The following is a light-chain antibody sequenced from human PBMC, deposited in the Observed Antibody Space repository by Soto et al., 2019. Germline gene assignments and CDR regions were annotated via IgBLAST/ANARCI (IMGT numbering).Light chain of an antibody. CDR3: SSYAGSNSNYV. CDR1: SSDVGGYNY. Sequence: QSVLTQPPSASGSPGHSVTISCTGTSSDVGGYNYVSWYQQHPGKAPKLMIYEVSKRPSGVPDRFSGSKSGNTASLTVSGLQAEDEADYYCSSYAGSNSNYVFGTGTKVTVL. J-gene: IGLJ1*01. CDR2: EVS. V-gene: IGLV2-8*01.